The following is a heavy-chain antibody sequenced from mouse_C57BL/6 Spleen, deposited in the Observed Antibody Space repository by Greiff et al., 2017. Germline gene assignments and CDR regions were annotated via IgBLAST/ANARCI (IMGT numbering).Heavy chain of an antibody. V-gene: IGHV1-15*01. Sequence: QVQLQQSGAELVRPGASVTLSCKASGYTFTDYEMHWVKQTPVHGLEWIGAIDPETGGTAYNQKFKGKAILTADKSSSTAYMELRSLTSEDSAVYYCTRNPSITTAYAMDYWGQGTSVTVSS. CDR3: TRNPSITTAYAMDY. D-gene: IGHD1-2*01. CDR2: IDPETGGT. J-gene: IGHJ4*01. CDR1: GYTFTDYE.